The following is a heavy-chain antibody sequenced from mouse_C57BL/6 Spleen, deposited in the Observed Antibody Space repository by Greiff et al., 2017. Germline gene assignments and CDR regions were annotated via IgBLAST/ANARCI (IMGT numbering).Heavy chain of an antibody. D-gene: IGHD2-3*01. J-gene: IGHJ3*01. CDR2: ISSGSSTI. CDR1: GFTFSDYG. CDR3: AREGIYDGYYFWLAY. V-gene: IGHV5-17*01. Sequence: DVHLVESGGGLVKPGGSLKLSCAASGFTFSDYGMHWVRQAPEKGLEWVAYISSGSSTIYYADTVKGRFTISRDNAKNTLFLQMTSLRSEDTAMYYCAREGIYDGYYFWLAYWGQGTLVTVSA.